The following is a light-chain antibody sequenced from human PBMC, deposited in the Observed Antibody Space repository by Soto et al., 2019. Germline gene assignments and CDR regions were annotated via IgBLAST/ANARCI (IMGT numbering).Light chain of an antibody. CDR1: SSDVGAYNF. CDR2: EVS. CDR3: SSYAGSNNYV. Sequence: QSALTQPASVSGSPGQSITISCTGTSSDVGAYNFVSWYQQFPGKAPKLMIYEVSKRPSGVPDRFSGSKSGNTASLTVSGLQAEDEADYYCSSYAGSNNYVFGTGTQLTVL. V-gene: IGLV2-8*01. J-gene: IGLJ7*01.